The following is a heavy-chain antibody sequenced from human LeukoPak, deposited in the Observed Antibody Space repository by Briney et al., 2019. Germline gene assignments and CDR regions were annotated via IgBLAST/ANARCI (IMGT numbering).Heavy chain of an antibody. CDR3: ARDRGGVIAARPGY. J-gene: IGHJ4*02. CDR2: INPRGGST. CDR1: GYTFTGYY. V-gene: IGHV1-46*01. D-gene: IGHD6-6*01. Sequence: GASVKVSCKASGYTFTGYYMHWVRQAPGQGLEWMGIINPRGGSTSYAQKFQGRVTMTRDMSTSTVYMELSSLRSEDTAVYYCARDRGGVIAARPGYWGQGTLVTVSS.